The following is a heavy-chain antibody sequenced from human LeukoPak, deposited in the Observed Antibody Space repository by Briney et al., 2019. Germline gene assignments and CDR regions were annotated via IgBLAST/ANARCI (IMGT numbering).Heavy chain of an antibody. D-gene: IGHD3-22*01. V-gene: IGHV1-69*05. CDR1: GGTFSSYA. Sequence: SVKVSCKASGGTFSSYAISWVRQAPGQGLERMGGIIPIFGTANYAQKFQGRVTITTDESTSTAYMELSSLRSEDTAVYYCARGHYYDSSGYYSYYFDYWGQGTLVTVSS. CDR2: IIPIFGTA. J-gene: IGHJ4*02. CDR3: ARGHYYDSSGYYSYYFDY.